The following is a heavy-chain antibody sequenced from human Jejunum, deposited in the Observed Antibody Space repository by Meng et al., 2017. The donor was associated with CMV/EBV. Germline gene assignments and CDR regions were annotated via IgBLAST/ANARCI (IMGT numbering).Heavy chain of an antibody. D-gene: IGHD3-10*01. CDR3: ARDSFGGGQYYGVDV. CDR1: GYIFISYI. J-gene: IGHJ6*02. Sequence: GYIFISYIMDWVRQARGQGLEWLGYINPNSGDTAYSKKLQGRVSMTRDTSMTTAYMELRSLRSDDTAVYYCARDSFGGGQYYGVDVWGQGTTVTVSS. V-gene: IGHV1-2*02. CDR2: INPNSGDT.